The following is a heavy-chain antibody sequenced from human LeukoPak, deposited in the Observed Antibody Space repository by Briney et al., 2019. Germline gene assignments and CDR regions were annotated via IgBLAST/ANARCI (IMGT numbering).Heavy chain of an antibody. CDR3: ARGGGAAGYDNEFDY. J-gene: IGHJ4*02. D-gene: IGHD5-12*01. CDR1: GGSISSYY. CDR2: IFYTGNT. Sequence: SETLSLTCTVSGGSISSYYWSWLRQPPGEGLEWIGYIFYTGNTNFNPSLKSRVTISVDTSKNQFSLKLTSVTAADTAVYYCARGGGAAGYDNEFDYGGQGTLVTVSS. V-gene: IGHV4-59*01.